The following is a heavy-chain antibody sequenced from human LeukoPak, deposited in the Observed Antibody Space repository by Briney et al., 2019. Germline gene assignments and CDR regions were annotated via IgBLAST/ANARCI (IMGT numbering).Heavy chain of an antibody. CDR3: AREVLVLTDFDY. D-gene: IGHD4/OR15-4a*01. CDR1: GLTFSTSG. J-gene: IGHJ4*02. Sequence: GGSLRLSCTASGLTFSTSGFNWVRQAPGKGLEWVASIGPTGSDRYHADSVKGRFTISRDNAKNSLYLQMNSLRAEDTAVYYCAREVLVLTDFDYWGQGTLVTVSS. V-gene: IGHV3-21*01. CDR2: IGPTGSDR.